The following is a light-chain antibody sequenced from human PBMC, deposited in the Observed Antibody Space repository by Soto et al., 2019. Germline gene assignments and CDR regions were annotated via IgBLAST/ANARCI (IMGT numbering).Light chain of an antibody. CDR3: QQLNSYPSSLT. Sequence: RVMPPSPNTLSVSPGGRVPLSCRASQGISKKVAWYQHKPGQAPRLLISAVSTGATGVPSRFSGSGSGTEFTLTISSLQPEDFATYYCQQLNSYPSSLTFGGGTKVDIK. J-gene: IGKJ4*01. V-gene: IGKV3-15*01. CDR1: QGISKK. CDR2: AVS.